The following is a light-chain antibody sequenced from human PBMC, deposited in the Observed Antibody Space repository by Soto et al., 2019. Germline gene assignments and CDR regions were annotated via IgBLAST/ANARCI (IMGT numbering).Light chain of an antibody. CDR1: QGIKNE. Sequence: DIQMTQSPSSLSASVGDRVTITCRASQGIKNELGWYHQKSGKAPKRRIFGATTLQSGGPSRFSGCASWTEFSLIISSLQHEAFATYYCLQYNHYPPTFGQGTRVDMK. V-gene: IGKV1-17*01. CDR3: LQYNHYPPT. J-gene: IGKJ1*01. CDR2: GAT.